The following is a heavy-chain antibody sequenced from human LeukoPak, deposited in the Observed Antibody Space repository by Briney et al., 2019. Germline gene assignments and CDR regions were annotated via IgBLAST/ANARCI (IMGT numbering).Heavy chain of an antibody. J-gene: IGHJ5*02. CDR2: MNPNSGNT. V-gene: IGHV1-8*01. CDR3: ARGQVLPRAEGGNWFDP. CDR1: GYTFTSYD. Sequence: GASVKVSCKASGYTFTSYDINWVRQATGQGLEWMGWMNPNSGNTGYAQKFQGRVTMTRNTSISTAYMELSSLRSEDTAVYYCARGQVLPRAEGGNWFDPWGQGTLVTVSS. D-gene: IGHD1-14*01.